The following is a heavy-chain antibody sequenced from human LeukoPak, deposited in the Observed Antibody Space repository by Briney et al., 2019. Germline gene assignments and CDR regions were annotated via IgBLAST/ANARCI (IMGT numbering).Heavy chain of an antibody. Sequence: ASVKVSCKASGYTFTSYDINWVRQATGQGLEGMGWMNPNSGNTGYAQKFQGRVTITRNTSISTAYLALSSLRSEDTAVYYCARGGYYDFWSGETNWFDPWGQGTLVTVSS. CDR3: ARGGYYDFWSGETNWFDP. V-gene: IGHV1-8*03. CDR1: GYTFTSYD. D-gene: IGHD3-3*01. CDR2: MNPNSGNT. J-gene: IGHJ5*02.